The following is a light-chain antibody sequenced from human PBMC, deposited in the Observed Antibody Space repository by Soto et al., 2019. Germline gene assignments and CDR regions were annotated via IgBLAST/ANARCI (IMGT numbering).Light chain of an antibody. J-gene: IGKJ4*01. CDR1: QSVIYSSNNKNY. CDR2: WAS. CDR3: QQYYSTPLT. V-gene: IGKV4-1*01. Sequence: EIVVPQSPDSLAVSLCQMTHINXSSWQSVIYSSNNKNYLAWYQQKPRQPPKLLIYWASTRESGVPDRFSGSGSGTDFTLTISSLQAEDVAVYYCQQYYSTPLTFGGGTKVDIK.